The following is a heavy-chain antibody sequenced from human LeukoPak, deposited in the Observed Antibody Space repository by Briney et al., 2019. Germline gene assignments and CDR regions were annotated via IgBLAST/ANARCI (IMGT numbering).Heavy chain of an antibody. J-gene: IGHJ6*03. D-gene: IGHD3-9*01. Sequence: SETLSLTCAVYGGSFSGYYWSWIRQPPGKGLEWIGEINHSGSTNYNPSLKSRVTISVDTSKNQFSLKLSSVTAADTAVYYCASYRDDILTGYRGYYYMDVWGKGTTVTVSS. CDR2: INHSGST. V-gene: IGHV4-34*01. CDR3: ASYRDDILTGYRGYYYMDV. CDR1: GGSFSGYY.